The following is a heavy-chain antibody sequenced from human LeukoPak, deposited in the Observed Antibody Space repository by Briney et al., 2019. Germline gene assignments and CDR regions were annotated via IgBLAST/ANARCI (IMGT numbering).Heavy chain of an antibody. J-gene: IGHJ3*02. V-gene: IGHV5-10-1*01. Sequence: GESLKISCKGSGYSFTSYWISWVRQMPGKGLEWMGRIDPSDSYTNYSPSFQGHVTISADKSISTAYLQWSSLKASDTAMYYCARHPSPTVRGVISPIPYDAFDIWGQGTMVTVSS. CDR1: GYSFTSYW. CDR2: IDPSDSYT. CDR3: ARHPSPTVRGVISPIPYDAFDI. D-gene: IGHD3-10*01.